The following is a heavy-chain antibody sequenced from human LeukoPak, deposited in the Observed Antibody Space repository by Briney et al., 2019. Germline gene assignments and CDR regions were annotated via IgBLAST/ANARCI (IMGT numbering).Heavy chain of an antibody. CDR3: AKDQDDRDGYNYGAFDI. CDR1: GFTFDDYA. CDR2: ISGYGGST. Sequence: GGPLRLSCAASGFTFDDYAMHWVRQAPGKGLEWVSLISGYGGSTYYADSVKGRFTISRDNSKNSLYLQMNSLRTEDTALYYCAKDQDDRDGYNYGAFDIWGQGTMVTVSS. D-gene: IGHD5-24*01. J-gene: IGHJ3*02. V-gene: IGHV3-43*02.